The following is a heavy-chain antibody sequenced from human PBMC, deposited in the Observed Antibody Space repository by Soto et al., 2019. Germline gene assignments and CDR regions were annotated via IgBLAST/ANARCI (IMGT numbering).Heavy chain of an antibody. CDR1: GYSISSSNW. V-gene: IGHV4-28*01. CDR3: ARREIQGPIDY. J-gene: IGHJ4*02. CDR2: SYYSGTT. D-gene: IGHD1-26*01. Sequence: QVQLQESGPGLVKPSDTLSLTCAVSGYSISSSNWWGWIRQPPGKGLEWIGYSYYSGTTYYNPSLKSRVTMSVDTSKNQFSLKLTSVTAVDSAVYYCARREIQGPIDYWGQGTLVTVSS.